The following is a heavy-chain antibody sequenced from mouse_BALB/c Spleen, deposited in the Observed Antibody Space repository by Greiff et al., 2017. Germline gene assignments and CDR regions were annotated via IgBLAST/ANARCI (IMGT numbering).Heavy chain of an antibody. CDR2: INPGSGGT. CDR1: GYAFTNYL. D-gene: IGHD2-1*01. V-gene: IGHV1-54*01. CDR3: ATPYDGNSFDY. J-gene: IGHJ3*01. Sequence: QVQLQQSGAELVRPGTSVKVSCKASGYAFTNYLIEWVKQRPGQGLEWIGVINPGSGGTNYNEKFKGKATLTADKSSSTAYMQLSSLTSDDSAVYFCATPYDGNSFDYWGQGTLVTVSA.